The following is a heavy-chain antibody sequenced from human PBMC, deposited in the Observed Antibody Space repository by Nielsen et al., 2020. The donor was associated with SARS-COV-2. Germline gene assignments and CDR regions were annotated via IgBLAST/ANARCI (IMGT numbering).Heavy chain of an antibody. Sequence: SETLSLTCTVSGGSVSSGNYYWSWIRQPPGKGLEWIGYIHYSGSTKYNPSLKSRVTISVDTSKNQFSLKLSSVTAADTAVYYCARGPTDGIAAAGGHAGPRDAFDIWGQGTMVTVSS. D-gene: IGHD6-13*01. CDR1: GGSVSSGNYY. V-gene: IGHV4-61*01. J-gene: IGHJ3*02. CDR2: IHYSGST. CDR3: ARGPTDGIAAAGGHAGPRDAFDI.